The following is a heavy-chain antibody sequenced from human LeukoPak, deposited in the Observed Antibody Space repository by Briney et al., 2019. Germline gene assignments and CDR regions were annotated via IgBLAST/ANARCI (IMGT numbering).Heavy chain of an antibody. Sequence: GGSLRPSCAASGFTFSSYWMSWVRQAPGKGLEWVANIKQDGSEKYYVDSVKGRFTISRDNAKNSLYLQMNSLRAEDTAVYYCARINIVVVPAASYYFDYWGQGTLVTVSS. V-gene: IGHV3-7*01. CDR2: IKQDGSEK. D-gene: IGHD2-2*01. J-gene: IGHJ4*02. CDR3: ARINIVVVPAASYYFDY. CDR1: GFTFSSYW.